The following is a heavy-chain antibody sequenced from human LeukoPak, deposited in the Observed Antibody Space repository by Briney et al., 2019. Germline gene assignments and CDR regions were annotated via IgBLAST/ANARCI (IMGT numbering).Heavy chain of an antibody. V-gene: IGHV4-30-4*01. CDR3: ARDSYGSGRNAFDI. D-gene: IGHD3-10*01. Sequence: PSETLSLTCTVPGGSISSGDYYWSWIRQPPGKGLEWIGYIYYGGNTYYNPSLKSRVTISVDTSKNQFSLKLSSVTAADTAVYYCARDSYGSGRNAFDIWGQGTVVTVSS. J-gene: IGHJ3*02. CDR1: GGSISSGDYY. CDR2: IYYGGNT.